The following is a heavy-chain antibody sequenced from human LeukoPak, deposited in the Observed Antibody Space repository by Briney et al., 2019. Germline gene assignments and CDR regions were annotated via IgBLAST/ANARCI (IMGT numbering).Heavy chain of an antibody. CDR3: ARGGKQWLVRYYYYGMDV. CDR2: ISYDGSNK. Sequence: PGGSLRLSCAASGFTFSSYAMHWVRQAPGKGLEWVAVISYDGSNKYYADSVKGRFTISRDNSKNTLYLQMNSLRAGDTAVYYCARGGKQWLVRYYYYGMDVWGKGTTVTVSS. D-gene: IGHD6-19*01. V-gene: IGHV3-30*04. CDR1: GFTFSSYA. J-gene: IGHJ6*04.